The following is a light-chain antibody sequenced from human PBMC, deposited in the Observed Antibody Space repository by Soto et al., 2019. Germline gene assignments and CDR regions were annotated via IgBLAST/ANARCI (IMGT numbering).Light chain of an antibody. J-gene: IGLJ1*01. CDR1: SRDVGGFNY. CDR3: SSYAGSSP. V-gene: IGLV2-8*01. Sequence: QSALTQPPSASGSPGQSVTISCTGTSRDVGGFNYVSWYQQHPGKAPKLMIYEVNKRPSGVPDRFSGSKSGNTASLTVSGLQPEDEADYYCSSYAGSSPFGTGTKVTVL. CDR2: EVN.